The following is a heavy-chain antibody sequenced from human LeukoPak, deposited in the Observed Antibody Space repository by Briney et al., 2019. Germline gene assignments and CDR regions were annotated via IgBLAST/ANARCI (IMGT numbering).Heavy chain of an antibody. J-gene: IGHJ5*02. CDR2: ISYEGSNK. V-gene: IGHV3-30*18. D-gene: IGHD3-10*01. CDR1: GFTFSSYG. Sequence: GGSLRLSCAASGFTFSSYGMHWVRQAPGKGLEWVAVISYEGSNKYYADSVKGRFTISRDNSKNTLYLQMNSLRAEDTAVYYCAKDDPLLWFGEPDGYNWFDPWGQGTLVTVSS. CDR3: AKDDPLLWFGEPDGYNWFDP.